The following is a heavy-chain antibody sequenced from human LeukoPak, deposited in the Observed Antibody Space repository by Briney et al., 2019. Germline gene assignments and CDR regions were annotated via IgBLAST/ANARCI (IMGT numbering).Heavy chain of an antibody. CDR3: ASGTYGYGLAY. CDR2: IKQDGSQK. D-gene: IGHD5-18*01. V-gene: IGHV3-7*01. CDR1: GFTVSSTY. Sequence: PGGSLRLSCAASGFTVSSTYMSWVRQAPGKGLEWVANIKQDGSQKYYVDSVKGRFTISRDNAKNSLYLQMNSLRAEDTAVYYCASGTYGYGLAYWGQGTLVTVSS. J-gene: IGHJ4*02.